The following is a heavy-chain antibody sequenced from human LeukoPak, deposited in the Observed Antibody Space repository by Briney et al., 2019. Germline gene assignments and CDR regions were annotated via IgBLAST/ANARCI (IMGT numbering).Heavy chain of an antibody. D-gene: IGHD5-24*01. CDR3: ARGGDGYNFDY. CDR1: GGSFSGYY. V-gene: IGHV4-34*01. Sequence: SETLSLTCAVYGGSFSGYYWSWIRQPPGKGLEWIGEINHSGSTNYNPSLKSRVTISVDTSKNQFPLKLSSVTAADTAVYYCARGGDGYNFDYWGQGTLVTVSS. J-gene: IGHJ4*02. CDR2: INHSGST.